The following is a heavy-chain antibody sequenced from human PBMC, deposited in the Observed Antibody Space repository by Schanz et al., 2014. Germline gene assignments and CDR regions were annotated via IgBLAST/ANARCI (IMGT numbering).Heavy chain of an antibody. CDR3: ARSNYYDNSDYYNSFDY. CDR2: INVGNGNM. V-gene: IGHV1-3*01. D-gene: IGHD3-22*01. Sequence: QVQLVQSEAEVKKPGSSVKVSCKASGGTFSSYAISWVRQAPGQGLEWMGWINVGNGNMKYSQKFQGRVTITRDTSASTAYMELSSLRSEDTAVYYCARSNYYDNSDYYNSFDYWGQGTLVTVSS. CDR1: GGTFSSYA. J-gene: IGHJ4*02.